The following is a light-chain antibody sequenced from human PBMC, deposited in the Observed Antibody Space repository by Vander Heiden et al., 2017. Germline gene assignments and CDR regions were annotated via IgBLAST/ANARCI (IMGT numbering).Light chain of an antibody. V-gene: IGKV1-39*01. J-gene: IGKJ2*01. CDR1: QSISSY. CDR2: AAS. CDR3: QQSYSTPRT. Sequence: DIQMTQSPSSPSASLGDRVTLTCRASQSISSYLNGYQQKPGKAPKLLIYAASSLQSGVPSRFSGSGSGTDFTLTISSLQPEDFATYYCQQSYSTPRTFGQGTKLEI.